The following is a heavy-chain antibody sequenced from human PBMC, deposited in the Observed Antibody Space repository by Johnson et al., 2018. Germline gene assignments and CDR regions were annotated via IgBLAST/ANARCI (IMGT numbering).Heavy chain of an antibody. V-gene: IGHV3-9*01. D-gene: IGHD3-3*01. CDR3: AKEIRGAYYGMDV. CDR1: GFTFDDYA. CDR2: ISWNSGSI. Sequence: VQLVESGGGLVQPGRSLRLSCAASGFTFDDYAMHWVRQAPGKGLEWVSGISWNSGSIGYADSVKGRFTISRDNAKNSLYLQMNSLRAEDTALYYCAKEIRGAYYGMDVWGQGTTVTVAS. J-gene: IGHJ6*02.